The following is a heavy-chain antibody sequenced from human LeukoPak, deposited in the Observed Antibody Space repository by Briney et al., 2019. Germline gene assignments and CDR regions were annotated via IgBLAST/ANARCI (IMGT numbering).Heavy chain of an antibody. Sequence: SETLSLTCTVSGGSISSSSYYWGWIRQPPGKGLEWIGSICYSGSTYYNPSLKSRVTISVDTSKNQFSLKLSSVTAADTAVYYCARLCSGGSCYQIENYWGQGTLVTVSS. D-gene: IGHD2-15*01. CDR3: ARLCSGGSCYQIENY. V-gene: IGHV4-39*01. J-gene: IGHJ4*02. CDR1: GGSISSSSYY. CDR2: ICYSGST.